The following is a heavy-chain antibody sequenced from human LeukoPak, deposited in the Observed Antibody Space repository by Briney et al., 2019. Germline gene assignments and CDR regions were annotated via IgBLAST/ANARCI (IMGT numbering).Heavy chain of an antibody. CDR2: MYYNGNT. CDR3: ARRFGRGAAVGHFDY. J-gene: IGHJ4*02. Sequence: SETLSLTCTVSGGSISGYYWTWIRQPPGKGLEWIGYMYYNGNTNYNPSLKSRVTISVDTSKNQFSLKLSSVTAADTAVYYCARRFGRGAAVGHFDYWGQGTLVTVSS. V-gene: IGHV4-59*08. D-gene: IGHD3-16*01. CDR1: GGSISGYY.